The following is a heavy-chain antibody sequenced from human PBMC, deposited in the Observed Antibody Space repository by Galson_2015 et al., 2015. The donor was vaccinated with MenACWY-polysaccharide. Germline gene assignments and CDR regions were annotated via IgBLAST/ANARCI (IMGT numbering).Heavy chain of an antibody. J-gene: IGHJ4*02. Sequence: SVKVSCKASGGSFSSFGVSWVRQAPGQGLEWMGGIIPVFETSTYAQKFQGRVTISADKSTTTTFMGVTSLTSEDTAVYYCARVPFRELTMVRGPLDYWGQGTPVTVSS. V-gene: IGHV1-69*06. D-gene: IGHD3-10*01. CDR1: GGSFSSFG. CDR3: ARVPFRELTMVRGPLDY. CDR2: IIPVFETS.